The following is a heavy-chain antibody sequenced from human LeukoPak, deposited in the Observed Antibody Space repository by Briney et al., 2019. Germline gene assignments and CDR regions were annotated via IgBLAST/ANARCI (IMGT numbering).Heavy chain of an antibody. Sequence: GGSLRLSCAVSGFTFSSYWMHWVRQAPGKGLEWVSSISSSSSYIYYADSVKGRFTISRDNAKNSLYLQMNSLRAEDTAVYYCARDLGLYCSSTSCYPGWGQGTLVTVSS. CDR1: GFTFSSYW. CDR3: ARDLGLYCSSTSCYPG. CDR2: ISSSSSYI. D-gene: IGHD2-2*01. V-gene: IGHV3-21*01. J-gene: IGHJ4*02.